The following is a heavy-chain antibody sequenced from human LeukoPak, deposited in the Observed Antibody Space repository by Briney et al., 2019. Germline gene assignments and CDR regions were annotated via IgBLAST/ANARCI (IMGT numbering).Heavy chain of an antibody. CDR3: AKDSPNVEYYYDSSGALWY. CDR1: GFTFSSYA. V-gene: IGHV3-23*01. D-gene: IGHD3-22*01. J-gene: IGHJ4*02. Sequence: GGSLRLSCGASGFTFSSYAMSWVRQAPGKGLEWVSAISGSGGSTYYADSVKGRFTISRDNSKNTLYLQMNSLRAEDTAVYYCAKDSPNVEYYYDSSGALWYWGQGTLVTVSS. CDR2: ISGSGGST.